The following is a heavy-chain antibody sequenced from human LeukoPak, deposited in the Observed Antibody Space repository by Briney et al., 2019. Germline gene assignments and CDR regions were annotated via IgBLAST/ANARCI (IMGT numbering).Heavy chain of an antibody. CDR3: AREGNYYSDSSGYPI. D-gene: IGHD3-22*01. J-gene: IGHJ4*02. CDR1: GFTFSSYW. CDR2: IKQDGSEK. V-gene: IGHV3-7*03. Sequence: GGSLRLSCAASGFTFSSYWMSWVRQAPGKGLEWVANIKQDGSEKYYVDSVKGRFTISRDNAKNSLYLQMNSLRAEDTAVYYCAREGNYYSDSSGYPIWGQGTLVTVSS.